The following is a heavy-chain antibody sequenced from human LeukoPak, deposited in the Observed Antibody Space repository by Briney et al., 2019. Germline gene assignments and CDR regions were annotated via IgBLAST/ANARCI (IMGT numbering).Heavy chain of an antibody. D-gene: IGHD3-16*01. CDR3: ARDRAFGGGPDY. V-gene: IGHV3-73*01. J-gene: IGHJ4*02. Sequence: GGSLRLSCAASGFIFSDSAIHWVRQASGKGLEWVGRIKSEADSYATVYGASVKGRFAISRDDSKNTAYLQMNSLRTEDTAVYYCARDRAFGGGPDYWGQGTLVTVSS. CDR1: GFIFSDSA. CDR2: IKSEADSYAT.